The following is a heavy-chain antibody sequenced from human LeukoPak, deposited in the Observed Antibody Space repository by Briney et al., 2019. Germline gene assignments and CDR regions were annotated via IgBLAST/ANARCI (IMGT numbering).Heavy chain of an antibody. J-gene: IGHJ4*02. CDR2: ISSSGTTI. V-gene: IGHV3-11*01. CDR3: AKDPGLLWFGEPFDY. Sequence: GGSLRLSCAASGFTFSDYYMSWIRQAPGKGLEWVSYISSSGTTIYYVDSVKGRFTISRDNAKNSLYLQMNSLRAEDTAVYYCAKDPGLLWFGEPFDYWGQGTLVTVSS. D-gene: IGHD3-10*01. CDR1: GFTFSDYY.